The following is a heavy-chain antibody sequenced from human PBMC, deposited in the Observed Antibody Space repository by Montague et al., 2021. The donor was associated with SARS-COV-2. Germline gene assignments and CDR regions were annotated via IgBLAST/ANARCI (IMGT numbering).Heavy chain of an antibody. CDR1: GGSFSSYY. V-gene: IGHV4-34*01. CDR3: AGVRTVNILWFGVLVGLCY. D-gene: IGHD3-10*01. Sequence: SETLSLTCAVSGGSFSSYYWSWIRQPPGKGLEWIGEINHSGSTNYNPSLKSRVTISVDTSKNQFSLKLSSVTAADTAVYYCAGVRTVNILWFGVLVGLCYWGQGTLVTVSS. CDR2: INHSGST. J-gene: IGHJ4*02.